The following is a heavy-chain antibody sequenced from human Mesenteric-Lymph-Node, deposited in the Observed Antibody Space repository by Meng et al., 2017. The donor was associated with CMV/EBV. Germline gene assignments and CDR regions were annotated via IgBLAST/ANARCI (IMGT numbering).Heavy chain of an antibody. CDR2: INHSGST. J-gene: IGHJ4*02. Sequence: QVQLQEWGAVLLKPSETFFLTCAVYGGSFSGYYWSWIRQPAGKGLEWIGEINHSGSTNYNPSLKSRVTISVDTSKNQFSLKLSSVTAADTAVYYCARHQRWLKSEGGFNYWGQGTLVTVSS. V-gene: IGHV4-34*01. D-gene: IGHD4-23*01. CDR1: GGSFSGYY. CDR3: ARHQRWLKSEGGFNY.